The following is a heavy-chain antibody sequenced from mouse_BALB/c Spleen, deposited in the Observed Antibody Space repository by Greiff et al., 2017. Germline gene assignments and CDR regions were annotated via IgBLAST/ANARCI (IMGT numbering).Heavy chain of an antibody. CDR1: GYTFTDYY. Sequence: QVQLKESGAELARPGASVTLSCKASGYTFTDYYINWVKQRPGQGLEWIGEIYPGSGNTYYNEKFKGKATLTADKSSSTAYMQLSSLTSEDSAVYFCARSSYFDDWGQGTTLTVSS. J-gene: IGHJ2*01. V-gene: IGHV1-77*01. CDR2: IYPGSGNT. CDR3: ARSSYFDD.